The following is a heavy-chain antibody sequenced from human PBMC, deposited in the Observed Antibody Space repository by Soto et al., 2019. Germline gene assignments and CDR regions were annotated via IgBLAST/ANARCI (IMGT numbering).Heavy chain of an antibody. J-gene: IGHJ1*01. CDR3: ARGPRASSGGTGAY. Sequence: EVQLVESGGGLVQPGGSLRLSCAASGFSFDSYWMHWVRQAPGQGPVWVSRIDYDGTTTNYADSVKGRFTISRDNAKNTLYLQMNSLRPEDTAVYYCARGPRASSGGTGAYRGQGTLVTVSS. CDR2: IDYDGTTT. V-gene: IGHV3-74*01. D-gene: IGHD2-2*01. CDR1: GFSFDSYW.